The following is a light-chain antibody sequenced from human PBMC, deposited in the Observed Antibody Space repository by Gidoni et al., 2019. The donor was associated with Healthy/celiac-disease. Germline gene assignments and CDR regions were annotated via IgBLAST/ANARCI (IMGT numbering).Light chain of an antibody. V-gene: IGKV2-28*01. CDR2: LAS. CDR3: IQALQTPT. J-gene: IGKJ4*01. Sequence: DIVMTQSPLCLPVTPGAPASISCRSSQGLLHSNGYNYLDWYLQKPGQSPQVLFYLASNRALGVPDRFGVSESGTDVTLNISGVEAVDVGVYYRIQALQTPTSXGXTKVQIK. CDR1: QGLLHSNGYNY.